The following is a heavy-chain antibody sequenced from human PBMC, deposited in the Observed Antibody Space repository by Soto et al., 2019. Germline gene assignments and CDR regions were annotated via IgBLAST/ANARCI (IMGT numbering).Heavy chain of an antibody. J-gene: IGHJ4*02. CDR2: IWYDGSNK. CDR1: GFTFSSYG. D-gene: IGHD6-19*01. CDR3: AREESGSGWSCFDY. Sequence: GGSLRLSCAASGFTFSSYGMHWVRQAPGKGLEWVAVIWYDGSNKYYADSVKGRFTISRDNSKNTLYLQMNSLRAEDTAVYYCAREESGSGWSCFDYWGQGTLVTVSS. V-gene: IGHV3-33*01.